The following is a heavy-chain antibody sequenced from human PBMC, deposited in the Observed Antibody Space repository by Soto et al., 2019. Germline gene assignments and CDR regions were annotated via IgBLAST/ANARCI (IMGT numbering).Heavy chain of an antibody. V-gene: IGHV3-30*18. Sequence: QVQLVESGGGVVQPGRSLRLSCAASGFTFSSYGMHWVRQAPGKGLEWVAVISYDGSNKYYADSVKGRFTISRDNSKKTLNLQMNSLRAEDTAVYYCAKGGYCISTSCYPVYYYYGMDVWGQGTTVTVSS. CDR2: ISYDGSNK. CDR3: AKGGYCISTSCYPVYYYYGMDV. D-gene: IGHD2-2*01. J-gene: IGHJ6*02. CDR1: GFTFSSYG.